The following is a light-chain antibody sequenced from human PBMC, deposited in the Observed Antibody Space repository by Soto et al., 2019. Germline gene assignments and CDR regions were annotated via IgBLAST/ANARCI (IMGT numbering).Light chain of an antibody. CDR2: WAS. CDR1: QSLLFTSNNKNY. Sequence: DIVMTQSPDSLAVSLGERATIYCKSSQSLLFTSNNKNYLAWYQHKPGQPPRLLIYWASTRESGVPDRFSGSGSGTDFTLTISSLQAEDVAVYYCQQYYSTLLTFGGGTKVEIK. V-gene: IGKV4-1*01. J-gene: IGKJ4*01. CDR3: QQYYSTLLT.